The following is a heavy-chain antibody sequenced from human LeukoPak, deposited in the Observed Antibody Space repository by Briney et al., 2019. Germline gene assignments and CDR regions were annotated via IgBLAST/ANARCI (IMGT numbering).Heavy chain of an antibody. V-gene: IGHV3-64*01. CDR1: GFTFSSYA. CDR3: ARDRESYYDILTGQIETAYFDY. Sequence: SGGSLRLSCAASGFTFSSYAMHWVRQAPGKGLEYVSAISSNGGSTYYANSVKGRFTISRDNSKNTLYLQMGSLRAEDMAVYYCARDRESYYDILTGQIETAYFDYWGQGTLVTVSS. CDR2: ISSNGGST. J-gene: IGHJ4*02. D-gene: IGHD3-9*01.